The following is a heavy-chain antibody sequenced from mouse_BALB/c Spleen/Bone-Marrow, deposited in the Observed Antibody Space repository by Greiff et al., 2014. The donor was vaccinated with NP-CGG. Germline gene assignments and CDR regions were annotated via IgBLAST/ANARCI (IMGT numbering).Heavy chain of an antibody. V-gene: IGHV2-9*02. CDR3: ARGSYYEGAMDY. D-gene: IGHD1-1*01. Sequence: VMLVESGPGLVAPSQSLSITCTVSGFSLTSYGVHWVRQPPGKVLEWLGVIWAGGSTNYNSALMSRLSIGKDNSKSQVFLKMNSLQTDDTAMYYCARGSYYEGAMDYWGQGTSVTVSS. CDR1: GFSLTSYG. J-gene: IGHJ4*01. CDR2: IWAGGST.